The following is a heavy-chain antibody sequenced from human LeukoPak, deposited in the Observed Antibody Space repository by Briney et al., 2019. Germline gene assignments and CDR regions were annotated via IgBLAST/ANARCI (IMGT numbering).Heavy chain of an antibody. V-gene: IGHV4-31*03. CDR3: ARDRGLSDYGGNSHYYYYMDV. J-gene: IGHJ6*03. CDR1: GGSISSGGYY. D-gene: IGHD4-23*01. Sequence: PSETLSLTCTVSGGSISSGGYYWRWLRQHPGKGLEWIGYIYYSGSTYYNPSLKSRVTISVDTSKNQFSLKLSSVTAADTAVYYCARDRGLSDYGGNSHYYYYMDVWGKGTTVTVSS. CDR2: IYYSGST.